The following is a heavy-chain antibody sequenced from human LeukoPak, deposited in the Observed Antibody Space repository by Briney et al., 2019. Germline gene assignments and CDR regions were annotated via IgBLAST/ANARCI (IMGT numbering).Heavy chain of an antibody. J-gene: IGHJ6*02. Sequence: GGSLRLSCAASGFTFSSYGMHWVRQAPGKGLEWVAVIWYDGSNKYYADSVKGRFTISRDNSKNTLYLQMNSLRAEDTAVYYCARGAPYGNYAGYYGMDVWGQGTTVTVSS. CDR3: ARGAPYGNYAGYYGMDV. V-gene: IGHV3-33*08. CDR1: GFTFSSYG. CDR2: IWYDGSNK. D-gene: IGHD4-11*01.